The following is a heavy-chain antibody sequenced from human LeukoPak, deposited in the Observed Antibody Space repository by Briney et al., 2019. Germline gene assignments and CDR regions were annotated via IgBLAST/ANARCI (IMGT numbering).Heavy chain of an antibody. J-gene: IGHJ4*02. D-gene: IGHD3-10*01. V-gene: IGHV3-7*01. CDR2: IKDDGSDK. CDR1: GFSISNYW. Sequence: GGSLRLSCAASGFSISNYWMSWVRQAPGKGLEWVANIKDDGSDKYYVDSVKGRVTISRDNAKNSLYLQMNSLRVEDTAVYYCARDQSIRPLGYWGQGTVVRVFS. CDR3: ARDQSIRPLGY.